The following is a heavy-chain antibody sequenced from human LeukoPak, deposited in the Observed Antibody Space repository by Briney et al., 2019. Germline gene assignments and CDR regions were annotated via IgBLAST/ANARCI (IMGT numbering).Heavy chain of an antibody. D-gene: IGHD3-10*01. CDR1: GGSFSGYY. Sequence: SETLSLTCAVYGGSFSGYYWSWIRQPPGKGLEWIGEINHSGSTNYNPSLKSRVTISVDTSKNQFSLKPSSVTAADTAVYYCARDDQYGSGSYRLLSRNWFDPWGQGTLVTVSS. CDR2: INHSGST. V-gene: IGHV4-34*01. J-gene: IGHJ5*02. CDR3: ARDDQYGSGSYRLLSRNWFDP.